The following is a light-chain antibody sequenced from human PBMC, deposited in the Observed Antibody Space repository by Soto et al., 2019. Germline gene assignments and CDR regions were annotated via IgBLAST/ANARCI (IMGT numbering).Light chain of an antibody. J-gene: IGKJ4*01. CDR1: QSVSSY. V-gene: IGKV3-20*01. CDR3: QQYGSSPLT. Sequence: EIVLTQSPATLSLSPGERATLSCRASQSVSSYLAWYQQKPGQAPRLLIYGASSRATGIPDRFSGSGSATDFTLTISRLEPEDFAMYYCQQYGSSPLTFGGGTKVDIK. CDR2: GAS.